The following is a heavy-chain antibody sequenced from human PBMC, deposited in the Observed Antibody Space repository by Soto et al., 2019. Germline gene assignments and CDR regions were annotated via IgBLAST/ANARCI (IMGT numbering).Heavy chain of an antibody. CDR1: GYTFTSSA. Sequence: ASVKVSCKASGYTFTSSAIHWVRQAPGQGLEWMGWINAGNGNIKHSQKFQHRVTITRDTSASTDYMELSRLRLEDKAVYYCARDGAVAGDSNFDYWGKGTLVTVSS. CDR3: ARDGAVAGDSNFDY. CDR2: INAGNGNI. D-gene: IGHD6-19*01. J-gene: IGHJ4*02. V-gene: IGHV1-3*01.